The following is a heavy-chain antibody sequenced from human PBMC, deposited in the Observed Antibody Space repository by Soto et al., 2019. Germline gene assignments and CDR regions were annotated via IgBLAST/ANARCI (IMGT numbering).Heavy chain of an antibody. V-gene: IGHV4-4*02. D-gene: IGHD6-19*01. CDR1: GDSISSSNW. CDR2: IYHSGST. J-gene: IGHJ4*02. Sequence: QVQLQESGPGLVKPSGTLSLTCAVSGDSISSSNWWTWVRQSPGRGLEWIGEIYHSGSTSYNPSLKSRVPISVDKSKNHFSLNLSSVTAADTAVYYCATNAVAGTPIDYWGQGTLVTVSS. CDR3: ATNAVAGTPIDY.